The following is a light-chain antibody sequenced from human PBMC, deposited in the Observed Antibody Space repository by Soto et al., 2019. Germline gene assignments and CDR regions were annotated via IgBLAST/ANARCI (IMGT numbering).Light chain of an antibody. V-gene: IGLV1-47*01. Sequence: QSVLTQPPSASGTPGQRVTISCSGTDSNVGSNLVYWYQQLPATAPKLLIYRDTQRPSGVPVRFSGSKSGSAASLAISGLRSEAEDDDDCDAGDDDVNGRCYVFGTGTKLTVL. J-gene: IGLJ1*01. CDR2: RDT. CDR1: DSNVGSNL. CDR3: DAGDDDVNGRCYV.